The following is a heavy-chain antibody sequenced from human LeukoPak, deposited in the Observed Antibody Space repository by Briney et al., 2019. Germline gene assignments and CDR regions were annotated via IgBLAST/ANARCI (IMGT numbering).Heavy chain of an antibody. CDR1: GFTFSSYW. CDR2: IKQDGSEK. Sequence: GGSLRLSCAASGFTFSSYWMSWVRQAPGKGLGWVANIKQDGSEKYYVDSVKGRFTISRDNAKNSLYLQMNSLRAEDTAVYYCAKASRSTYYDSSGAYFDYWGQGTLVTVSS. J-gene: IGHJ4*02. D-gene: IGHD3-22*01. CDR3: AKASRSTYYDSSGAYFDY. V-gene: IGHV3-7*03.